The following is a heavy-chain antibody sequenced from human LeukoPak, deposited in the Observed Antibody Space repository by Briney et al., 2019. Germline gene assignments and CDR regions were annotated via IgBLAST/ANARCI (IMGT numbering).Heavy chain of an antibody. CDR1: GGSISSSSYY. J-gene: IGHJ4*02. CDR3: ATRPRYDFWSGYYSYFDY. D-gene: IGHD3-3*01. CDR2: IYYSGST. V-gene: IGHV4-39*01. Sequence: SETLSLTCTVSGGSISSSSYYWGWIRQPPGKGLEWIGSIYYSGSTYYNPSLKSRVTISVDTSKNQFSLKLSSVTAADTAVYYCATRPRYDFWSGYYSYFDYRGQGTLVTVSS.